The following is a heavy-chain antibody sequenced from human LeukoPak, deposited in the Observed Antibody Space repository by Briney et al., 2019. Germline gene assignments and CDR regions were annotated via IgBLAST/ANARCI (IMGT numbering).Heavy chain of an antibody. CDR2: ISGYNGNT. J-gene: IGHJ3*02. Sequence: GASVKVSCKASGYTFTSYGISWVRQAPGQGLEWMGWISGYNGNTNYAQKLQGRVTMTTDTSSTTAYMELRSLRSDDTAMYYCVRGESVFDIWGQGTMVTVSS. CDR3: VRGESVFDI. CDR1: GYTFTSYG. V-gene: IGHV1-18*01. D-gene: IGHD5/OR15-5a*01.